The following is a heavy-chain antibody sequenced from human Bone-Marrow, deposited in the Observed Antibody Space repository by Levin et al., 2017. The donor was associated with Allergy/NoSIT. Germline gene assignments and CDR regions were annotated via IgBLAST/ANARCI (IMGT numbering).Heavy chain of an antibody. CDR2: VDQRGTT. D-gene: IGHD6-6*01. Sequence: SQTLSLTCAVYGGSLSGYFWSWIRHSPGKGLEWIGEVDQRGTTTYNPSLKSRVTISVDTSKNQFSLKVRSVTAADTAIYYCARPHPCSSTTCSGPMLIWGQGNPVLVSS. J-gene: IGHJ4*02. CDR3: ARPHPCSSTTCSGPMLI. V-gene: IGHV4-34*01. CDR1: GGSLSGYF.